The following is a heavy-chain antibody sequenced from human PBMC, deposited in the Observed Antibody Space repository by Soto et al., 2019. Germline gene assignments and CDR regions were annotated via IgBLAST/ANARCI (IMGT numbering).Heavy chain of an antibody. J-gene: IGHJ5*02. D-gene: IGHD6-13*01. Sequence: GGSLRLSCASSGFTFSNYDWHWVRRPPGKGLEWVSGIGSAGDTYYSGSVKGRFTISRENAKNSLALQMNSLRGEDTAVYYCARGIAAGGSGVLNWFDPWGQGTLVTVSS. CDR2: IGSAGDT. V-gene: IGHV3-13*01. CDR1: GFTFSNYD. CDR3: ARGIAAGGSGVLNWFDP.